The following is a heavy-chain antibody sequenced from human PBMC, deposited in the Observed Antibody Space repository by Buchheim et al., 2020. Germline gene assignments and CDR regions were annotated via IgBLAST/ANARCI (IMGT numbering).Heavy chain of an antibody. CDR2: ISYDGSNK. CDR1: GFTFSSYG. Sequence: QVQLVESGGGVVQPGRSLRLSCAASGFTFSSYGMHWVRQAPGKGLEWVAVISYDGSNKYYADSVKGRLTISRDNSKNTLDLQMNSLRAEDTAVYYCAKAQPSFYDSSGYYYLTNAFDIWGQGT. V-gene: IGHV3-30*18. J-gene: IGHJ3*02. D-gene: IGHD3-22*01. CDR3: AKAQPSFYDSSGYYYLTNAFDI.